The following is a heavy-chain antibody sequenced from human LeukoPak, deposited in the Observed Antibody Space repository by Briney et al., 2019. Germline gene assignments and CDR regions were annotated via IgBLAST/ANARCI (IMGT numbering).Heavy chain of an antibody. D-gene: IGHD4-17*01. CDR3: AKDLDYGDYFSYGGDY. CDR1: GFTFSSYG. J-gene: IGHJ4*02. Sequence: GGCLRLSCAASGFTFSSYGMHWVRQAPGKGLEWVAVISYDGSNKYYADSVKGRFTISRDNSKNTLYLQMNSLRAEDTAVYYCAKDLDYGDYFSYGGDYWGQGTLVTVSS. CDR2: ISYDGSNK. V-gene: IGHV3-30*18.